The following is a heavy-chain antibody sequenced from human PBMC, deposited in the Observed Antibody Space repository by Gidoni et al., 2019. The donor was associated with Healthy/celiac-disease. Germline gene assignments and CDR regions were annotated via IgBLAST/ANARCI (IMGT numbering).Heavy chain of an antibody. Sequence: QVQLQESGPGLVKPSETLSLTCTVSGGSIRSYYWSWIRQPPGKGLEWLGYIYYSGSTHYNPSLKSRVTISVDTSKNQFSLKLSSVTAADTAVYYCARRRDGYNDYWGQGTLVTVSS. V-gene: IGHV4-59*01. D-gene: IGHD5-12*01. CDR3: ARRRDGYNDY. CDR1: GGSIRSYY. J-gene: IGHJ4*02. CDR2: IYYSGST.